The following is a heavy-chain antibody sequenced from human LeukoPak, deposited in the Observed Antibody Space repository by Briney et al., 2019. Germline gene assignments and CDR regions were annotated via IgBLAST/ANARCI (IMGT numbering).Heavy chain of an antibody. J-gene: IGHJ4*02. CDR2: ISYDGSNK. Sequence: GGSLRLSCAASGFTFSSYAMHWVRQAPGKGLEWVAVISYDGSNKYYADSVKGRFTISRDNSKNTLYLQMNSLRAEDTAVYYCANAWGDYPHPFDYWGQGTLVTVSS. CDR3: ANAWGDYPHPFDY. V-gene: IGHV3-30-3*01. CDR1: GFTFSSYA. D-gene: IGHD4-17*01.